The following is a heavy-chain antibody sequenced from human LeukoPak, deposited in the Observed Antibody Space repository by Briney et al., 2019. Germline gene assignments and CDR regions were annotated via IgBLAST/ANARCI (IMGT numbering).Heavy chain of an antibody. J-gene: IGHJ6*02. D-gene: IGHD3-22*01. CDR1: GFSFRSYW. CDR3: GTAKAVVYSSLPLYYSYGMDV. CDR2: IGQDGSEK. Sequence: GGSLRLSCAASGFSFRSYWMSWVRQAPGKGLEWVANIGQDGSEKYYADSVKGRFTISRDNAKNSLYLQMYGLRLEETAVYSWGTAKAVVYSSLPLYYSYGMDVWGQGTRVTVSS. V-gene: IGHV3-7*03.